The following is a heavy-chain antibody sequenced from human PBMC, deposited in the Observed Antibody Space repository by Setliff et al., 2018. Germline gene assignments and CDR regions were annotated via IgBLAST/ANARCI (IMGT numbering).Heavy chain of an antibody. CDR3: AKGYCSSTSCYVEY. D-gene: IGHD2-2*01. J-gene: IGHJ4*02. CDR1: GFTFSSYN. Sequence: GGSLRLSCAASGFTFSSYNMNWVRQAPGKGLEWGSGISWNSGIVAYADSVKGRFTISRDNAKNSLYLQMNSLRAEDMALYYCAKGYCSSTSCYVEYWGQGTLVAVSS. CDR2: ISWNSGIV. V-gene: IGHV3-9*03.